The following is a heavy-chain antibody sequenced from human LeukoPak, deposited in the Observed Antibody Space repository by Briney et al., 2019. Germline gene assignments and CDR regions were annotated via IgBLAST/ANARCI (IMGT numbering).Heavy chain of an antibody. J-gene: IGHJ4*02. Sequence: SETLSLTCTVSGGSINSYYWSWIRQPPGKGLEWIGYIYNSGSTNYNPSLKSRVTISADTSKKQFSLKVSSVTAADTAVYYCARQELYCSSTSCYGSAFDYWGQGTLVTVSS. CDR1: GGSINSYY. CDR3: ARQELYCSSTSCYGSAFDY. V-gene: IGHV4-59*08. CDR2: IYNSGST. D-gene: IGHD2-2*01.